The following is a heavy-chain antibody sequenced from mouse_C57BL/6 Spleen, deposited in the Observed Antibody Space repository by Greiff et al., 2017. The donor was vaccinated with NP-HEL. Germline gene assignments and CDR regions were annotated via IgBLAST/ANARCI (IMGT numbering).Heavy chain of an antibody. CDR1: GFNIKDYY. V-gene: IGHV14-1*01. CDR3: TGRITTVVEASYWYFDV. CDR2: IDPEDGDT. D-gene: IGHD1-1*01. Sequence: EVQLQQSGAELVRPGASVKLSCTASGFNIKDYYMHWVKQRPEQGLEWIGRIDPEDGDTEYAPKIQGKATLTADTSSNTAYLQLSSLPSEDTAVYYCTGRITTVVEASYWYFDVWGQGTPVTGSS. J-gene: IGHJ1*01.